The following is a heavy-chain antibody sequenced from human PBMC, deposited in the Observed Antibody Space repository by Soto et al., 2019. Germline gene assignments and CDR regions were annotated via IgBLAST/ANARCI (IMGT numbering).Heavy chain of an antibody. CDR3: AKPASVTTTYYYHGLDV. V-gene: IGHV3-23*01. D-gene: IGHD4-17*01. Sequence: GGSLRLSCAASGFRFNNYALSWVRQAPGKGLEWVSTLSASGVSPYYVDSVKGRFTISRDNSKNTLYLQMNSLRVDDSAIYFCAKPASVTTTYYYHGLDVWGQGTTVTVYS. CDR1: GFRFNNYA. CDR2: LSASGVSP. J-gene: IGHJ6*02.